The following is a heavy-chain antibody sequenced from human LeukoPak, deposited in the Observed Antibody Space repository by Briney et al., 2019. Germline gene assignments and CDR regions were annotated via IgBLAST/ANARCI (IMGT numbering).Heavy chain of an antibody. J-gene: IGHJ4*02. CDR1: GGTFSSYA. V-gene: IGHV1-2*02. CDR3: ARGDYYDSGSSDY. CDR2: INPKSGGT. Sequence: ASVKVSCKASGGTFSSYAISWVRQAPGQGLEWMGCINPKSGGTNYPQKFQGRVTMTRDTSITTAYMELSSLRSEDTAIYYCARGDYYDSGSSDYWGQGTLVTVSS. D-gene: IGHD3-22*01.